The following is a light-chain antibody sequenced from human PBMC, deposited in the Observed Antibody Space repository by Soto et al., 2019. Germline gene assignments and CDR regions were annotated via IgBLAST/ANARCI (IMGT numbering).Light chain of an antibody. J-gene: IGKJ5*01. CDR2: GAS. CDR3: QQSYSTLGT. Sequence: DIQMTQSPSSLSASVGDRDTITCRTSQSISSYLNWYQQKPGKAPKLLIYGASSLQSGVPSRFSGSGSGTDFALTISSLLPEDFATYYCQQSYSTLGTFGQGTRLEIK. V-gene: IGKV1-39*01. CDR1: QSISSY.